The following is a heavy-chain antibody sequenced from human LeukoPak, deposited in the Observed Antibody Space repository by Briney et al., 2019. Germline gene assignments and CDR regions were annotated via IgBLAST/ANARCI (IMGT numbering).Heavy chain of an antibody. Sequence: GGSLRLSCAASGFTFNNYAMSWVRQAPGKGLEWVSVISGSVGSTYYADSVKGRFTISRDNSKNTLYLQMNSLRAEDTAVYYCAKEKWESGWFDPWGQGTLVTVSS. CDR3: AKEKWESGWFDP. CDR2: ISGSVGST. D-gene: IGHD1-26*01. CDR1: GFTFNNYA. J-gene: IGHJ5*02. V-gene: IGHV3-23*01.